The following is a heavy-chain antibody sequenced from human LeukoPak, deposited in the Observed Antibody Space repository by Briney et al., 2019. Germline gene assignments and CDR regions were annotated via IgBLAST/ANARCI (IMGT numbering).Heavy chain of an antibody. J-gene: IGHJ4*02. D-gene: IGHD3-9*01. CDR2: IIPIFGTA. V-gene: IGHV1-69*05. Sequence: SSVKVSYKASGGTFSSYAISWVRQAPGQGLEWMGRIIPIFGTANYAQKFQGRVTTTTDESTSTAYMELSSLRSEDTAVYYCARDRHFDWSPLYYFDYWGQGTLLTVSS. CDR3: ARDRHFDWSPLYYFDY. CDR1: GGTFSSYA.